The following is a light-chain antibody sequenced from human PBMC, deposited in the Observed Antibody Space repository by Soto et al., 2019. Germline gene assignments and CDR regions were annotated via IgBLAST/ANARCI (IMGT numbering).Light chain of an antibody. V-gene: IGKV3D-20*01. CDR1: QSVIANY. Sequence: EIVLTQSPATLSLSPGERVTLSCGSSQSVIANYLAWYQQKPGLAPRLLIYDASTRATGIPDRFSGSGSGTDFTLTISSLEPEDSAVYYCQHYGNSVMYTFGQGTKLEIK. CDR3: QHYGNSVMYT. CDR2: DAS. J-gene: IGKJ2*01.